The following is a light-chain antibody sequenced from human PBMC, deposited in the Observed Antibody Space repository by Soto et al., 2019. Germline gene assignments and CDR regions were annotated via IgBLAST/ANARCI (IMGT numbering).Light chain of an antibody. CDR2: GAS. CDR1: QSVSSSY. Sequence: LAPGERVTLSCRASQSVSSSYLTWYQQKPGQAPRLLIYGASTRATSIPARFSGSGSGTDFTLTISSLQPEDFAVYYCQQDYNLPQTFGQGTKVDIK. CDR3: QQDYNLPQT. J-gene: IGKJ1*01. V-gene: IGKV3D-7*01.